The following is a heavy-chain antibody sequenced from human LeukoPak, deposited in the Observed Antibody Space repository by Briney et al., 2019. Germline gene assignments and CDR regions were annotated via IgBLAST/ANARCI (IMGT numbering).Heavy chain of an antibody. V-gene: IGHV3-21*01. CDR1: GFTFSSYS. CDR2: ISSSSNYI. Sequence: GGSLRLSCAASGFTFSSYSMNWVRQAPGKGLEWVSSISSSSNYIYYADSVKGRFTISRDNAKNSLYLQMNSLRAEDTAVYYCARDLRGTRTDPWGQGTLVTVSS. CDR3: ARDLRGTRTDP. D-gene: IGHD3/OR15-3a*01. J-gene: IGHJ5*02.